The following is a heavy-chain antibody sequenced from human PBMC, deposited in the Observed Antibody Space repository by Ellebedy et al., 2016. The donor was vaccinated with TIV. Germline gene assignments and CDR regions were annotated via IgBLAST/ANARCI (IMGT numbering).Heavy chain of an antibody. CDR1: GYTFTSYA. D-gene: IGHD6-13*01. CDR3: ARGAAAGFFWYFDL. Sequence: AASVKVSCKASGYTFTSYAMNWVRQAPGQGLEWMGWINTNTGNPTYAQGFTGRFLFSLDTSVSTAYLQISSLKAEDTAVYYCARGAAAGFFWYFDLWGRGTLVTVSS. J-gene: IGHJ2*01. V-gene: IGHV7-4-1*02. CDR2: INTNTGNP.